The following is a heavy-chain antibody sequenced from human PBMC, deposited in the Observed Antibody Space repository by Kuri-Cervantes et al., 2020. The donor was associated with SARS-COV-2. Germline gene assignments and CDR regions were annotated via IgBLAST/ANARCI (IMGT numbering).Heavy chain of an antibody. CDR3: ARDSEYCGGTTCYIEQ. V-gene: IGHV1-69*06. D-gene: IGHD2-2*02. CDR2: VIPIFGTG. Sequence: SVKDSCKASGGAFNSHAISGVRQAPGQGLEWMGRVIPIFGTGDNAQKLQGRITITADTSTRTVYMELSSLTSEDTAVYYCARDSEYCGGTTCYIEQWGQGTLVTVSS. J-gene: IGHJ4*02. CDR1: GGAFNSHA.